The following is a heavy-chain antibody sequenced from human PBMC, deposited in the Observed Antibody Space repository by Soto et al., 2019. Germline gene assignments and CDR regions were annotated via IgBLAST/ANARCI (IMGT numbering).Heavy chain of an antibody. Sequence: QVQLVQSGAEVKKPGASVKVSCKASGYTFTSYGISWVRQAPGQGLEWMGWISAYNGNTDYAQKLQGRVPMTTDTSTSTAYMELRSLRSDDTAVYYCAREGSEWLVPEINYYYYGMDVWGQGTTVTVSS. J-gene: IGHJ6*02. V-gene: IGHV1-18*01. CDR3: AREGSEWLVPEINYYYYGMDV. CDR2: ISAYNGNT. CDR1: GYTFTSYG. D-gene: IGHD6-19*01.